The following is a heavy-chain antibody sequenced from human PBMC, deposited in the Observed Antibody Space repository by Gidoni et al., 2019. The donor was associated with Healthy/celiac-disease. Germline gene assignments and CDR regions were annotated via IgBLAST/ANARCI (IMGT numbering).Heavy chain of an antibody. J-gene: IGHJ6*02. D-gene: IGHD3-10*01. V-gene: IGHV3-21*01. CDR1: GFTFSSYS. CDR2: ISSSSSYI. CDR3: ARDLLWFGEGYYYGMDV. Sequence: EVQLVESGGGLVKPGGSLRLSCAASGFTFSSYSMNWVRQAPGKGLEWVSSISSSSSYIYYADSVKGRFTISRDNAKNSLYLQMNSLRAEDTAVYYCARDLLWFGEGYYYGMDVWGQGTTVTVSS.